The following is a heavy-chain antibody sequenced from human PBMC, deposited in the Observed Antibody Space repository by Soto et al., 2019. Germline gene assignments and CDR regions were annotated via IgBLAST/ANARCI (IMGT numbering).Heavy chain of an antibody. CDR2: INTDGSST. CDR1: GFTFSSYW. J-gene: IGHJ6*02. V-gene: IGHV3-74*01. CDR3: ARGGGSPVNYGWDV. Sequence: PGGSLRLSCAASGFTFSSYWMHWVRQAPGKGLVWVSRINTDGSSTDYADSVKGRFTISRDNAKNTLYLQMSSLRDEDTAVYYCARGGGSPVNYGWDVWGQGTTVTVSS. D-gene: IGHD1-26*01.